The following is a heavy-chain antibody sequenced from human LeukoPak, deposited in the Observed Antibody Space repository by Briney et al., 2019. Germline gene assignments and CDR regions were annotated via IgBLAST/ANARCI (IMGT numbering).Heavy chain of an antibody. CDR2: IYYSGST. J-gene: IGHJ5*02. CDR1: GGSFSGYY. D-gene: IGHD5-12*01. Sequence: PSETLSLTCAVYGGSFSGYYWSWIRQPPGKGLEWIGSIYYSGSTNYNPSLKSRVTISVDTSKNQFSLKLSSVTAADTAVYYCARDVDMNWFDPWGQGTLVTVSS. CDR3: ARDVDMNWFDP. V-gene: IGHV4-34*11.